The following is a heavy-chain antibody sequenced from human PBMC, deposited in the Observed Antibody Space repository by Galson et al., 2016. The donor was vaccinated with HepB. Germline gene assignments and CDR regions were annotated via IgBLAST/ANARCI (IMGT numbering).Heavy chain of an antibody. D-gene: IGHD1-26*01. CDR1: GGSFSGYY. Sequence: ETLSLTCAVYGGSFSGYYWSWIRQPPGKGLEWIGEINHTGSTNYNPPLTSRVSISVDTSKNQFSLKVNSLTAAGTAVYYCARRKTPIEGAIGFDIWGQGTMVTVSS. J-gene: IGHJ3*02. CDR2: INHTGST. V-gene: IGHV4-34*01. CDR3: ARRKTPIEGAIGFDI.